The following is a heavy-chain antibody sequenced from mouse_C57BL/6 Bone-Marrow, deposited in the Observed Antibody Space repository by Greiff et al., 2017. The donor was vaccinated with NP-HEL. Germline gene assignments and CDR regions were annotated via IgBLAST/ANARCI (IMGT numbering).Heavy chain of an antibody. Sequence: VKLQESGAELVKPGASVKLSCKASGYTFTSYWMQWVKQRPGQGLEWIGEIDPSDSYTNYNQKFKGKATMTVDTSSSTAYMQLSSLTSEDSAVYYCARDWDYYGSSGPYWGQGTVVTVSA. CDR3: ARDWDYYGSSGPY. CDR2: IDPSDSYT. D-gene: IGHD1-1*01. V-gene: IGHV1-50*01. CDR1: GYTFTSYW. J-gene: IGHJ3*01.